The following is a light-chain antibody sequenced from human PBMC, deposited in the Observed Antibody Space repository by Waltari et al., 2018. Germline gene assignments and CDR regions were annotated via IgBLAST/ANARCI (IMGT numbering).Light chain of an antibody. CDR2: GVK. Sequence: QSVLTQPPSVSGAPGQRVTIPCTGSGSNIGAGYDTHWYQQLPGKAPRLLIYGVKTRPLGVPARFVGSQSGTAGSLAITGLQAEDEGAYYCQSYDTSLSVVFGGGTKLTVL. V-gene: IGLV1-40*01. J-gene: IGLJ2*01. CDR1: GSNIGAGYD. CDR3: QSYDTSLSVV.